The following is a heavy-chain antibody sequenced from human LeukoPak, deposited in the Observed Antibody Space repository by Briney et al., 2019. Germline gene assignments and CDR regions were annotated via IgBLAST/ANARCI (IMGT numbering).Heavy chain of an antibody. CDR2: ISYDGSNK. CDR1: GFTFSSYR. V-gene: IGHV3-30*18. J-gene: IGHJ5*02. D-gene: IGHD3-9*01. Sequence: GGSLRLSCAASGFTFSSYRMHWVRQAPGKGLEWVAVISYDGSNKSYADSVKGRFTISRDNSKNTLYLQMNSLRAEDTAVYYRAKSIRVLLYFACPGFDPGGQGTLVTVSS. CDR3: AKSIRVLLYFACPGFDP.